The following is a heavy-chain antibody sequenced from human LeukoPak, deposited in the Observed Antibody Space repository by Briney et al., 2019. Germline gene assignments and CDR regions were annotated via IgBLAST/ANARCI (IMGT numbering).Heavy chain of an antibody. Sequence: GGSLRLSCAASGFTFGSYAMGWVRQAPGKGLEWVSDISGPGDSTYYADSVEGGFTISRDNSKNTLYLQVNSLRAEDTAIYYCARNGRTRWLQYDYWGQGTLVTVSS. CDR1: GFTFGSYA. D-gene: IGHD5-24*01. CDR2: ISGPGDST. CDR3: ARNGRTRWLQYDY. J-gene: IGHJ4*02. V-gene: IGHV3-23*01.